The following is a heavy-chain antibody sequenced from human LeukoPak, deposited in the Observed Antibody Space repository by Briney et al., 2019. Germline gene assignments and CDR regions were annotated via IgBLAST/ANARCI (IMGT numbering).Heavy chain of an antibody. CDR2: VYSSGST. CDR1: GGSISSSNW. J-gene: IGHJ5*02. D-gene: IGHD6-19*01. V-gene: IGHV4-4*02. Sequence: PSGTLSLTCAVSGGSISSSNWWSWVRQPPGKGLEWIGRVYSSGSTDYNPSLKSRVTMSVDTSKNQFSLKVTSVTAANTAVYYCARDQSSGYNWFAPWGQGTLVTVSS. CDR3: ARDQSSGYNWFAP.